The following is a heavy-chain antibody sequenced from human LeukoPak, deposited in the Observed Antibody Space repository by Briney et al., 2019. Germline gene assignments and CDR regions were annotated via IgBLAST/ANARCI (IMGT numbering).Heavy chain of an antibody. Sequence: SQTLSLTCAISGDSVSSNSAAWNWVRQSPSRGLEWLGRTYYRSKWYNDYAVSVKSLITINPDTSKNQFSLQLNSVTPEDTAVYYCAREVRGYSYGYSGYYFDYWGQGTLVTVSS. J-gene: IGHJ4*02. V-gene: IGHV6-1*01. D-gene: IGHD5-18*01. CDR3: AREVRGYSYGYSGYYFDY. CDR1: GDSVSSNSAA. CDR2: TYYRSKWYN.